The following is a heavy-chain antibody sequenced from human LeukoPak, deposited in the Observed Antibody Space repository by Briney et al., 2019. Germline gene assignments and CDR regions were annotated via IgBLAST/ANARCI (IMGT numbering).Heavy chain of an antibody. Sequence: GASVKVSCKASGYTFTSYDINWVRQATGQGLGWMGWMNPNSGNTGYAQKFRGRVTMTRNTSISTAYMELSSLRSEDTAVYYCARVGLQYYYYYYMDVWGKGTTVTVSS. CDR3: ARVGLQYYYYYYMDV. CDR1: GYTFTSYD. CDR2: MNPNSGNT. V-gene: IGHV1-8*01. J-gene: IGHJ6*03.